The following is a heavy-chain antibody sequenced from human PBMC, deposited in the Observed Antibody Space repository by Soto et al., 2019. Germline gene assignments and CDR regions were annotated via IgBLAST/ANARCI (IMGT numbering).Heavy chain of an antibody. CDR2: IYHSGST. D-gene: IGHD5-12*01. Sequence: LSLTCDVSGGSISSINWLSRVRQPPWKGLKWIGEIYHSGSTTYNPSPESRVTISVDKSKNQFSLKLKSVTAADTAIYYCARGGGPDIAYGMDVWGQGTTVTVSS. CDR1: GGSISSINW. J-gene: IGHJ6*02. CDR3: ARGGGPDIAYGMDV. V-gene: IGHV4-4*02.